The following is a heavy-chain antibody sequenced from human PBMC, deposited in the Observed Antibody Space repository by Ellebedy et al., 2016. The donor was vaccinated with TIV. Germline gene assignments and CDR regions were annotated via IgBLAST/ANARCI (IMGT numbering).Heavy chain of an antibody. J-gene: IGHJ6*02. CDR2: ISSSSSYI. V-gene: IGHV3-21*01. Sequence: GESLKISXAASGFTFSSYSMNWVRQAPGKGLEWVSSISSSSSYIYYADSVKGRFTISRDNAKNSLYLQMNSLRAEDTAVYYCARDDSTSGGMDVWGQGTTVTVSS. CDR1: GFTFSSYS. CDR3: ARDDSTSGGMDV. D-gene: IGHD2-2*01.